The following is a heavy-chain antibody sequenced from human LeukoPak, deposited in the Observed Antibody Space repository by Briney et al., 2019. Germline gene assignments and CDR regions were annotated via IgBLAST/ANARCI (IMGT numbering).Heavy chain of an antibody. CDR3: IHDSSGYYYFDY. V-gene: IGHV3-30*04. Sequence: GGSLRLSCAASGFTFSSYAMHWVRQAPGKGLEWVAVISYDGSNKYYADSVKGRFTISRDNSKNTLYLQMNSLRAEDTAVYYCIHDSSGYYYFDYWGQGTLVTVSS. J-gene: IGHJ4*02. CDR1: GFTFSSYA. CDR2: ISYDGSNK. D-gene: IGHD3-22*01.